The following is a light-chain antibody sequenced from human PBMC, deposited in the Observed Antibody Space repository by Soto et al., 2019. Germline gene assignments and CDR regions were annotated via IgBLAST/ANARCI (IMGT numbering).Light chain of an antibody. Sequence: EIVLTQSPGTLSLSPGERATLSCRASQSVSSSYLAWYQQKPGQAPRLLIYGASSMATGIPDRFSGRGSGTDFTLTISRLELEDFAVYYCQQYGSSPTFGGGTKVEIK. J-gene: IGKJ4*01. CDR2: GAS. CDR3: QQYGSSPT. CDR1: QSVSSSY. V-gene: IGKV3-20*01.